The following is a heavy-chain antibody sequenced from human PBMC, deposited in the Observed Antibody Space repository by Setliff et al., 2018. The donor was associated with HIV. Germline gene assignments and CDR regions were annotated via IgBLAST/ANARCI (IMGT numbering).Heavy chain of an antibody. CDR2: IQQHGSEI. V-gene: IGHV3-7*05. Sequence: PSETLSLTCAVYGESLSDYYWSWIRQCPGKGLEWVANIQQHGSEIHYVASVEGRFTISRDNAKNSLYLQMNSLRADDTAVYYCARDQRWEFPHYFDYWGQGALVTVSS. J-gene: IGHJ4*02. CDR1: GESLSDYY. D-gene: IGHD1-26*01. CDR3: ARDQRWEFPHYFDY.